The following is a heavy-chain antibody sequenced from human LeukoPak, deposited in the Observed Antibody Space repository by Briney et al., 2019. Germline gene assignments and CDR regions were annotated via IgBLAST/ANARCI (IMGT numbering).Heavy chain of an antibody. CDR3: ARAARNYYDSSGPINWFDP. CDR2: IIPIFGTA. Sequence: ALVKVSCKASGGTFSSYAISWVRQAPGQGLEWMGGIIPIFGTANYAQKFRGRVTITADESTSTAYMELSSLRSEDTAVYYCARAARNYYDSSGPINWFDPWGQGTLVTVSS. CDR1: GGTFSSYA. J-gene: IGHJ5*02. D-gene: IGHD3-22*01. V-gene: IGHV1-69*13.